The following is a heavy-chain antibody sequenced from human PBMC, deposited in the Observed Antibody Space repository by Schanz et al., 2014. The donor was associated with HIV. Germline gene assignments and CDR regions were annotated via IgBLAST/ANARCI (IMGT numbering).Heavy chain of an antibody. CDR2: ISASGATT. CDR1: GFTLSNYA. J-gene: IGHJ3*02. CDR3: AIRTPMISFGAFDI. V-gene: IGHV3-23*01. Sequence: EVQLLESGGGLVQPGGSLRLSCAAAGFTLSNYAMTWVRQPPGKGLEWVSTISASGATTFYAGSVKGRFTISRDNSKNTLFLQVNSLRAEDTAVYYCAIRTPMISFGAFDIWGRGTMVTVSS. D-gene: IGHD3-16*01.